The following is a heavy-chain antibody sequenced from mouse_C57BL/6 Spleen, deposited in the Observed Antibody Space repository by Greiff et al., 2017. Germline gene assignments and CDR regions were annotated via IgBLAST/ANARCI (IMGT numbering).Heavy chain of an antibody. J-gene: IGHJ4*01. CDR2: ISDGGSST. V-gene: IGHV5-4*01. CDR1: GFTFSSYA. CDR3: ARDYYGSRGDGLDY. Sequence: EVKLVESGGGLVKPGGSLKLSCAASGFTFSSYAMSWVRQTPEKRLEWVATISDGGSSTYYPDNVKGRFTISRDNAKNNLYLQMSYLKSEDTAIYYCARDYYGSRGDGLDYWGQGTSVTVSS. D-gene: IGHD1-1*01.